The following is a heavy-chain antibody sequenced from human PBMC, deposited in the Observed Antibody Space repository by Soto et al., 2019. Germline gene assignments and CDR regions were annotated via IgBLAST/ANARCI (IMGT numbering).Heavy chain of an antibody. CDR2: ISGSGGRT. CDR3: AKDGRSIAVAGTHYYYYGMDV. Sequence: EVQLLESGGGLVQPGGSLRLSCAASGFTFSSYAMSWVRQAPGKGLEWVSAISGSGGRTYYADSVKGRFTISSDNCNSTLYLQMNILRAEDTAVYYCAKDGRSIAVAGTHYYYYGMDVWSQGTTVTVSS. CDR1: GFTFSSYA. V-gene: IGHV3-23*01. D-gene: IGHD6-19*01. J-gene: IGHJ6*02.